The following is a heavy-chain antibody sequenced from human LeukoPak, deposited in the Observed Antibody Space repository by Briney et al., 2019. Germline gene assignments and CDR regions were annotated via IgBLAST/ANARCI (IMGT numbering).Heavy chain of an antibody. CDR2: ISGRGDKT. J-gene: IGHJ3*01. Sequence: GGSLRLSCVASGFSFSDYVMTWVRQAPGKGLEWVSGISGRGDKTYRADSVTGRFTTSRDNSKNTVYLQMNSLRVEDTAVYYCAIGERFIDAFEFWGQGTAVTVSS. CDR3: AIGERFIDAFEF. CDR1: GFSFSDYV. V-gene: IGHV3-23*01.